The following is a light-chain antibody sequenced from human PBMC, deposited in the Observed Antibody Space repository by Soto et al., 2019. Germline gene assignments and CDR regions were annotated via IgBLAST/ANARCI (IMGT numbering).Light chain of an antibody. Sequence: DIQMTQSPSTLSASVGDRVTITCRASQSISNWLAWYQQKPGKAPKLLIYDVSRLESGVPSRFSGSGSGTKFIIPISSLQLDDFATYYCKHYNSYPWTLGKGTKVDIK. CDR2: DVS. J-gene: IGKJ1*01. V-gene: IGKV1-5*01. CDR1: QSISNW. CDR3: KHYNSYPWT.